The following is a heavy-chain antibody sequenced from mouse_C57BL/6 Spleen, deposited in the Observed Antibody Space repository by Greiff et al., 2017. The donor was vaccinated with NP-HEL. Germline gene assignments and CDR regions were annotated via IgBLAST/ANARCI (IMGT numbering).Heavy chain of an antibody. J-gene: IGHJ3*01. CDR2: IDPSDSYT. CDR1: GYTFTSYW. Sequence: VQLQQPGAELVMPGASVKLSCKASGYTFTSYWMHWVKQRPGQGLEWIGEIDPSDSYTNYNQKFKGKSTLTVDKSSSTAYMQLSSLTSEDSAVYYCATPIYYGNYAFAYWGQGTLVTVSA. CDR3: ATPIYYGNYAFAY. V-gene: IGHV1-69*01. D-gene: IGHD2-1*01.